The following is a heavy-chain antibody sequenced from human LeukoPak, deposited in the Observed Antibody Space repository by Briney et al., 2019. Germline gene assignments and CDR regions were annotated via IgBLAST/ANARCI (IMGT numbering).Heavy chain of an antibody. V-gene: IGHV3-21*01. CDR1: GFTFSSYS. CDR2: ISSSSSYI. J-gene: IGHJ4*02. CDR3: ARDLVGATKVFDY. Sequence: PGGSLRLSCAASGFTFSSYSMNWVRQAPGKGLEWVSSISSSSSYIYYVDSVKGRFTISRDNAKNSLYLQMNSLRAEDTAVYYCARDLVGATKVFDYWGQGTLVTVSS. D-gene: IGHD1-26*01.